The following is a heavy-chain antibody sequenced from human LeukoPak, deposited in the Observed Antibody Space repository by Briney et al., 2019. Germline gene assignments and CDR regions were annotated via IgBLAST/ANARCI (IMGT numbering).Heavy chain of an antibody. J-gene: IGHJ4*02. CDR3: ARDTYYYDSSGYYYAADY. CDR1: GFTVSSNY. V-gene: IGHV3-53*01. Sequence: GGSLRLSCAASGFTVSSNYMSWVRQAPGKGLEWVSVIYSGGSTYYADSVKGRFTISRDNSKNTLYLQMNSLRAKDTAVYYCARDTYYYDSSGYYYAADYWGQGTLVTVSS. D-gene: IGHD3-22*01. CDR2: IYSGGST.